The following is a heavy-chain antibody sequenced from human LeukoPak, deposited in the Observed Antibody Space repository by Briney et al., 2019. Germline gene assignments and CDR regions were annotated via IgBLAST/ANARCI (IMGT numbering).Heavy chain of an antibody. CDR2: IKEDGSEK. CDR3: STDPRLLMY. D-gene: IGHD2-8*01. J-gene: IGHJ4*01. V-gene: IGHV3-7*03. Sequence: GGSLRLSCAASGFTFRNYWMRWVRQAPGKGLEWVANIKEDGSEKYYVDSVKGRFTISRDNAKNSLYLQMNSLRPEDTALYYCSTDPRLLMYWGHGTLVTVSS. CDR1: GFTFRNYW.